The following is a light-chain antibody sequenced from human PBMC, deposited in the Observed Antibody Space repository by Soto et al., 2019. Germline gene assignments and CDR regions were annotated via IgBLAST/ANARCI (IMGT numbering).Light chain of an antibody. J-gene: IGKJ2*02. V-gene: IGKV4-1*01. CDR3: QQYYSLPCT. CDR1: RSVLYSSNNKNY. CDR2: WAS. Sequence: DIVMTQSPDSLAVSLGERDTINCKSSRSVLYSSNNKNYLAWYQQKPGQPPKLLIYWASTRESGVPDRFSGSGSGTDFTLTISSLQAEDVAVYYCQQYYSLPCTFGQGTKLEIK.